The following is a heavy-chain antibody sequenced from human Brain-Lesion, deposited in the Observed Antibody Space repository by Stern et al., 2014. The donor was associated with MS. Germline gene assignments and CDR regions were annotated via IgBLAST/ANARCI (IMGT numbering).Heavy chain of an antibody. Sequence: QVQLQESGPGLVKPSETLSLTCTVSGGSISSSSYYWGWIRQPPGKGLEWIGSIYYRGSTYYNPSLKSRVTISMDTSKNQFSPRRSSVTAADTAVYFCAKLWLGELPESPFDYWGQGTLVTVSS. V-gene: IGHV4-39*01. CDR3: AKLWLGELPESPFDY. D-gene: IGHD3-10*01. CDR2: IYYRGST. CDR1: GGSISSSSYY. J-gene: IGHJ4*02.